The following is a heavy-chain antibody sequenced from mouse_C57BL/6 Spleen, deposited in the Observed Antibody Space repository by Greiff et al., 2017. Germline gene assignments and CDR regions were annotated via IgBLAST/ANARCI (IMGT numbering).Heavy chain of an antibody. CDR2: INPNNGGT. J-gene: IGHJ2*01. CDR3: ARSNWVLDY. D-gene: IGHD4-1*02. V-gene: IGHV1-22*01. Sequence: VQLKESGPELVKPGASVKMSCKASGYTFTDYNMHWVKQSHGKSLEWIGYINPNNGGTSYNQKFKGKATLTVNKSSSTAYMELRSLTSEDSAVYYCARSNWVLDYWGQGTTLTVSS. CDR1: GYTFTDYN.